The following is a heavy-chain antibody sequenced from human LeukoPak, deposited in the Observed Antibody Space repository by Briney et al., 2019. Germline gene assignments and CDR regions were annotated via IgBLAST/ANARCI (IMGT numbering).Heavy chain of an antibody. CDR3: AREGAMVRTHRRWFDP. V-gene: IGHV1-2*02. CDR2: INPNSGGT. CDR1: GYTFTGYY. J-gene: IGHJ5*02. Sequence: ASVKVSCKASGYTFTGYYMHWVRQAPGQGLEWMGWINPNSGGTNYAQKFQGRVTMTRDTSISTAYMELSRLRSDDTAVYYCAREGAMVRTHRRWFDPWGQGTLVTVPS. D-gene: IGHD3-10*01.